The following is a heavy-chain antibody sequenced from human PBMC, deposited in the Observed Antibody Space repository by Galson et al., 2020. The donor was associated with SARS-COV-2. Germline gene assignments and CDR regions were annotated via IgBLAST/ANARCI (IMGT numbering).Heavy chain of an antibody. D-gene: IGHD3-10*01. CDR3: ARGEPLWFRELLPHYFDY. CDR1: GGSISSGDYY. J-gene: IGHJ4*02. Sequence: ASETLSLTCTVSGGSISSGDYYWSWIRQPPGKGLEWIGYIYYSGSTYYNPSLKSRVTISVDTSKNQFSLKLSSVTAADTAVYYCARGEPLWFRELLPHYFDYWGQGTLVTVSS. V-gene: IGHV4-30-4*01. CDR2: IYYSGST.